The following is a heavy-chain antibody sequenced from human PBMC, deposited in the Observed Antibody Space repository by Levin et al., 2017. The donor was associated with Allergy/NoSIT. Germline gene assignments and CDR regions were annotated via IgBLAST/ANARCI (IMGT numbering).Heavy chain of an antibody. J-gene: IGHJ5*02. CDR2: IYYSGST. Sequence: SETLSLTCTVSGGSISSSYYYWGWIRQPPGKGLEWIESIYYSGSTYYNPSLKSRVTTSVDTSKNQFSLKLTSVTAADTAVYYCARDKGHCSGGSCYGWFDPWGQGILVTVSS. CDR1: GGSISSSYYY. V-gene: IGHV4-39*07. D-gene: IGHD2-15*01. CDR3: ARDKGHCSGGSCYGWFDP.